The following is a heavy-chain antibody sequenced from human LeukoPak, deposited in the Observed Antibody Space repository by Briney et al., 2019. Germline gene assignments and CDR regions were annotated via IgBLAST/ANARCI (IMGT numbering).Heavy chain of an antibody. Sequence: PSETLCLTCTASGCSISSYYWNWIRQPPGKGLEWIGYIYYSGSTNYNPSPKSRVTISVDTSKNQFSLKLSSVTAADTAVYYCARVGLIAVAGTDWYFDLWGRGTLVTVSS. CDR3: ARVGLIAVAGTDWYFDL. CDR2: IYYSGST. CDR1: GCSISSYY. V-gene: IGHV4-59*01. J-gene: IGHJ2*01. D-gene: IGHD6-19*01.